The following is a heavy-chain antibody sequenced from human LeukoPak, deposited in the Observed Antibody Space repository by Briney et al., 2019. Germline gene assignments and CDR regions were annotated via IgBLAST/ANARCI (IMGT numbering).Heavy chain of an antibody. D-gene: IGHD6-13*01. J-gene: IGHJ4*02. CDR2: ISYDGSNK. CDR3: AREGRAAAIDY. V-gene: IGHV3-30-3*01. Sequence: GGSLRLSCAASGFTFSSYAMHWVRQAPGMGLEWVAVISYDGSNKYYADSVKGRFTISRDNSKNTLYLQMNSLRAEDTAVYYYAREGRAAAIDYWGQGTLVTVSS. CDR1: GFTFSSYA.